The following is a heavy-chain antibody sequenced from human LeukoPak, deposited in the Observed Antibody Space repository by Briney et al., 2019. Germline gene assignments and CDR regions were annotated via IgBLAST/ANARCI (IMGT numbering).Heavy chain of an antibody. J-gene: IGHJ6*02. D-gene: IGHD3-10*01. CDR1: GFTFSSYA. Sequence: GGSLRLSCEAFGFTFSSYAMHWVRQAPGKGLEWVAVISYSGGAQKFYADSVNGRFTISRDNSKNTLFLQMDSLRPDDTAVYYCAKRSRRLTIVRGVPREDVWGQGTTVTVSS. CDR2: ISYSGGAQK. CDR3: AKRSRRLTIVRGVPREDV. V-gene: IGHV3-30*04.